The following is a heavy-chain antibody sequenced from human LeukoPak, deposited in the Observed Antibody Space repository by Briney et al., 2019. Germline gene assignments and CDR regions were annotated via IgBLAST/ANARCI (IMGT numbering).Heavy chain of an antibody. V-gene: IGHV4-59*01. CDR3: ARTDRSGYYLYIDY. D-gene: IGHD3-22*01. CDR2: IYYSGST. Sequence: SETLSLTCTVSGGSISSYYWSWIRQPPGKGLEWIGYIYYSGSTNYNPSLKSRVTISVDTSKNQFSLKLSSVTAADTAVYYCARTDRSGYYLYIDYWGQGTLVTVSS. J-gene: IGHJ4*02. CDR1: GGSISSYY.